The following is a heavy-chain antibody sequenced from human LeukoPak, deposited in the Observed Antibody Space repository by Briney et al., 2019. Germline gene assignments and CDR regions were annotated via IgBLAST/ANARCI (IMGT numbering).Heavy chain of an antibody. CDR2: IGPSADRT. CDR1: GFNFSSYA. CDR3: AIMHGYYDGSGYWVQ. D-gene: IGHD3-22*01. Sequence: GGSLRLSCAASGFNFSSYAMSWVRQAPGKGLEWVSFIGPSADRTSNADSVEGRFTISRDNPRNTLYLEMNSLRDEDTAVYYCAIMHGYYDGSGYWVQWGQGTLVTVSS. J-gene: IGHJ4*02. V-gene: IGHV3-23*01.